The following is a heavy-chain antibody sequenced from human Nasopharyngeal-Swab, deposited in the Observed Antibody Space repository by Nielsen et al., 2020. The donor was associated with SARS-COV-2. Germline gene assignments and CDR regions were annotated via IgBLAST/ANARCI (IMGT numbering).Heavy chain of an antibody. D-gene: IGHD2-2*01. J-gene: IGHJ6*02. CDR1: GYTFTGYY. Sequence: ASVKVSCKASGYTFTGYYMHWVRQAPGQGLEWMGWINHNSGGTNYAQKFQGRVTMTRDTSISTAYMELSRLRSDDTAVYYCARGYCSSTSCYVMNVWGQGTTVTVSS. V-gene: IGHV1-2*02. CDR2: INHNSGGT. CDR3: ARGYCSSTSCYVMNV.